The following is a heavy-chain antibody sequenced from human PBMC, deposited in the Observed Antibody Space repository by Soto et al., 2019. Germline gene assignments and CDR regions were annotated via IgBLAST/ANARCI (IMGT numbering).Heavy chain of an antibody. D-gene: IGHD3-22*01. CDR3: ARTAYYYKYYYYYYMYF. V-gene: IGHV5-51*01. J-gene: IGHJ6*03. CDR1: GYSFTSYW. CDR2: IYPGDSDT. Sequence: GESLKISCKGSGYSFTSYWIGWVRQMPGKGLEWMGIIYPGDSDTRYSPSFQGQVTISADKSISTAYLQWSSLKASDTAMYYCARTAYYYKYYYYYYMYFWGKGTTVTVSS.